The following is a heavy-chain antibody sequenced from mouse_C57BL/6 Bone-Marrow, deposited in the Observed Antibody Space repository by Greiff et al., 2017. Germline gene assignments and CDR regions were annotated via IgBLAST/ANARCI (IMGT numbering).Heavy chain of an antibody. CDR1: GYSITSGYY. CDR2: ISYDGSN. J-gene: IGHJ4*01. V-gene: IGHV3-6*01. Sequence: VQLQESGPGLVKPSQSLSLTCSVTGYSITSGYYWNWIRQFPGNKLEWMGYISYDGSNNYNPSLKNRISITRDTSKNQFFLKLNSVTTEDTATYYCARVNGYDSYAMDYWGQGTSVTVSS. D-gene: IGHD1-2*01. CDR3: ARVNGYDSYAMDY.